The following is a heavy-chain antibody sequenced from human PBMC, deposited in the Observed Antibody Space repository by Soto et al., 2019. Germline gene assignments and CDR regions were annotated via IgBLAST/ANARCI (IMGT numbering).Heavy chain of an antibody. V-gene: IGHV1-69*13. Sequence: ASVKVSCKASGGTFSSYAISWVRQAPGQGLEWMGGIIPIFGTANYAQKFQGRVTITADESTSTAYMELSSLRSEDTAVYYCARDGDCSGGSCYQYFQHWGQGTLVTVSS. J-gene: IGHJ1*01. CDR1: GGTFSSYA. D-gene: IGHD2-15*01. CDR2: IIPIFGTA. CDR3: ARDGDCSGGSCYQYFQH.